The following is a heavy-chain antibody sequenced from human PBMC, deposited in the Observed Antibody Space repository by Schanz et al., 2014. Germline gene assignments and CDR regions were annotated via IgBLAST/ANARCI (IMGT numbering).Heavy chain of an antibody. D-gene: IGHD1-1*01. CDR1: GFTFGDYA. J-gene: IGHJ4*02. Sequence: EVQLLESGGGLVQPGGSLRLSCAASGFTFGDYAMTWVRQAPGKGLEWVSAINTGVNTYYADSVRGRFTMSRDNSKNTLYLQMDSLRAEDTAVYFCAKKVPAYNPFDSWGQGTLGTVSS. CDR3: AKKVPAYNPFDS. CDR2: INTGVNT. V-gene: IGHV3-23*01.